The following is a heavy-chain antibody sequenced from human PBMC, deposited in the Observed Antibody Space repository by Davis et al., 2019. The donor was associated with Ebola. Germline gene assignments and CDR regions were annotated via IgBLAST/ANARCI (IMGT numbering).Heavy chain of an antibody. CDR2: IIPIFGTA. J-gene: IGHJ4*02. V-gene: IGHV1-69*05. CDR1: GGTFSSYA. CDR3: ARDSSGDNN. D-gene: IGHD6-19*01. Sequence: SVKVSCKASGGTFSSYAISWVRQAPGQGREWMGGIIPIFGTANYAQKFQGRVTMTRDTSTSTVYMELRSLRSDDTAVYYCARDSSGDNNWGQGTLVTVSS.